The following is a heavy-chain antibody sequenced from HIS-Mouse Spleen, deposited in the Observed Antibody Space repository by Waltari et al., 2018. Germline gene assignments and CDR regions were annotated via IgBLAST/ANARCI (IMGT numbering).Heavy chain of an antibody. CDR2: ISAYKGNK. V-gene: IGHV1-18*01. CDR1: GYTFTSYG. D-gene: IGHD3-3*01. CDR3: ARSESRFLEWLDWFDP. J-gene: IGHJ5*02. Sequence: QVQLVQSGAEVKKPGASVKVSCKASGYTFTSYGISWVRQAPGQGLEWMGWISAYKGNKNYAQKLHGRGTMTTDTSTSTAYMELRSLRSDDTAVYYCARSESRFLEWLDWFDPWGQGTLVTVSS.